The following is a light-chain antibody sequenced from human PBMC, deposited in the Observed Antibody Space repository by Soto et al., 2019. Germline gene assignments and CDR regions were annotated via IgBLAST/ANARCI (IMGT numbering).Light chain of an antibody. CDR2: DAS. Sequence: EIVLTQSPGTLSLSLGERATLSCRASQGVSSSSLAWYQQKRGQAPRLLIHDASSRATGIPDRFSGSGSGTDFTLTISRLEPEDFAVYYCQQFSSYPLTFGGGTKVDIK. V-gene: IGKV3-20*01. J-gene: IGKJ4*01. CDR1: QGVSSSS. CDR3: QQFSSYPLT.